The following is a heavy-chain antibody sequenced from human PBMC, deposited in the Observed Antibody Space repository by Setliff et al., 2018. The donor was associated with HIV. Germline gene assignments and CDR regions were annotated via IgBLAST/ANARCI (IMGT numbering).Heavy chain of an antibody. CDR1: GGSIISGSYY. V-gene: IGHV4-61*09. CDR3: ARTSEYDFGLTKYLDY. Sequence: PSETLSLTCSVSGGSIISGSYYWSWIRQPAGKGLEWIGHIYTSGSTNYNPSLKNRVTISVDTSKNQFSLKLSSVTAADTAVYYCARTSEYDFGLTKYLDYWGQGTLVTVSS. D-gene: IGHD3-3*01. J-gene: IGHJ4*02. CDR2: IYTSGST.